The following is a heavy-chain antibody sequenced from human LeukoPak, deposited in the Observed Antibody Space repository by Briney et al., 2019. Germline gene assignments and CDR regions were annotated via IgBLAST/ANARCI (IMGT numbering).Heavy chain of an antibody. CDR1: GYTFTNYG. CDR3: ARDPFPFIVQVTGITYFDS. D-gene: IGHD2-21*02. V-gene: IGHV1-18*01. J-gene: IGHJ4*02. Sequence: ASVKVSCKAAGYTFTNYGINWLRQAPGQGLEWLGLISTYNDDTKYAQKFQGRVTMTTDTSTTTVFMELRGLRSDDTGVYYCARDPFPFIVQVTGITYFDSWGPGTLVTVSS. CDR2: ISTYNDDT.